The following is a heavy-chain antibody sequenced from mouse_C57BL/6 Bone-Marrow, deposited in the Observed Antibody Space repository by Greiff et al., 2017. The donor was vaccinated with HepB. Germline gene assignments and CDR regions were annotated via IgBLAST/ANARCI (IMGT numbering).Heavy chain of an antibody. Sequence: DVKLVESGGGLVQPGGSLKLSCAASGFTFSDYSMYWVRQTPEKRLEWVAYISNGGGSTYYPDTVKGRFTVTRDNAKITLFLQMSRLKSEDTAMYYCARPYSNFAWFAYWGQGTLVTVSA. V-gene: IGHV5-12*01. J-gene: IGHJ3*01. CDR2: ISNGGGST. CDR3: ARPYSNFAWFAY. D-gene: IGHD2-5*01. CDR1: GFTFSDYS.